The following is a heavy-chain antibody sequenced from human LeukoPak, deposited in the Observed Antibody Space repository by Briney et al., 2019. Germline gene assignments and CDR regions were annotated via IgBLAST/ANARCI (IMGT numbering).Heavy chain of an antibody. CDR2: INTNTGNP. J-gene: IGHJ4*02. CDR3: ARDWVSSGWPRHFDY. Sequence: ASVKVSCKASGYTFTSYAMNWVRQARGQGLEWMGCINTNTGNPTYAQGFTGRFVFSLDTSVSTAYLQISSLKAEDTAVYYCARDWVSSGWPRHFDYWGQGTLVTVSS. V-gene: IGHV7-4-1*02. CDR1: GYTFTSYA. D-gene: IGHD6-19*01.